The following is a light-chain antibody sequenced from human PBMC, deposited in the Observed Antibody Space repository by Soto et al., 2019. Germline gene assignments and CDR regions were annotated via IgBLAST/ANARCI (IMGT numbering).Light chain of an antibody. CDR3: AAWDDSLNGWV. CDR2: SNS. V-gene: IGLV1-44*01. Sequence: QSVLTQPPSASGTPGQRVTISCYGSSSNIGSDTVYWYQQLPGTAPKLLIYSNSQRPSGVPDRFSGSKSGTSASLATSGLQSEDEADYYCAAWDDSLNGWVFGGGTKLTVL. CDR1: SSNIGSDT. J-gene: IGLJ3*02.